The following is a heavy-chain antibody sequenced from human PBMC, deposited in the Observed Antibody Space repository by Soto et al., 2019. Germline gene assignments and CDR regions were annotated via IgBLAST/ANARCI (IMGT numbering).Heavy chain of an antibody. J-gene: IGHJ4*02. CDR3: ARTLITVVRGVIPVFDY. CDR2: IGSSSTTI. CDR1: GFTFNNYN. V-gene: IGHV3-48*01. D-gene: IGHD3-10*01. Sequence: GGSLRLSCAASGFTFNNYNMNWVRQAPGKGLEWVSYIGSSSTTIYYADSVKGRFTISRDSAKNSLYLQMNSLRAEDTALYYCARTLITVVRGVIPVFDYWGQGTLVTVSS.